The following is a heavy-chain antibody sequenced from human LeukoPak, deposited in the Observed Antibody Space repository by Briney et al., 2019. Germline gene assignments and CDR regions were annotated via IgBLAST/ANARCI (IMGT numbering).Heavy chain of an antibody. CDR3: AKSGLPPRIAVAGNFDY. J-gene: IGHJ4*02. CDR1: GFAFSSYA. D-gene: IGHD6-19*01. Sequence: GGSLRLSCEASGFAFSSYALSWVRQAPGKGLEWVSAIGGSGGTTHYADSVKGRFTISRGNSKNTLYLQMNSLRAEDTAVYYCAKSGLPPRIAVAGNFDYWGQGTLVTVSS. V-gene: IGHV3-23*01. CDR2: IGGSGGTT.